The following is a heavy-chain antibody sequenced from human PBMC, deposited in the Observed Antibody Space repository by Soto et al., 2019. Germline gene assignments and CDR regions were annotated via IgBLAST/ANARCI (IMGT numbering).Heavy chain of an antibody. Sequence: SETLSLTCTVSGVSITDYHWSWIRQSPGRGLEWIGYIFSRGTPNYNPSLKSRVTISVDTSRNQFSLKLNSLTAADTAMYFCAKLFGDYVGWFDPWGQGALVTVSS. CDR1: GVSITDYH. CDR2: IFSRGTP. V-gene: IGHV4-59*01. D-gene: IGHD4-17*01. J-gene: IGHJ5*02. CDR3: AKLFGDYVGWFDP.